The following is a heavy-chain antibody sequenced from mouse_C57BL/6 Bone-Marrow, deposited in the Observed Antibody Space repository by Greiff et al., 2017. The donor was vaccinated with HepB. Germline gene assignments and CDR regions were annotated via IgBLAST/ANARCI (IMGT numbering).Heavy chain of an antibody. CDR3: ARGVLYYGNYGWFAY. Sequence: EVKLLESGPGLVKPSQSLSLTCSVTGYSITSGYYWNWIRQFPGNKLEWMGYISYDGSNNYNPSLKNRISITRDTSKNQFFLKLNSVTTEDTATYYCARGVLYYGNYGWFAYWGQGTLVTVSA. CDR1: GYSITSGYY. V-gene: IGHV3-6*01. D-gene: IGHD2-1*01. J-gene: IGHJ3*01. CDR2: ISYDGSN.